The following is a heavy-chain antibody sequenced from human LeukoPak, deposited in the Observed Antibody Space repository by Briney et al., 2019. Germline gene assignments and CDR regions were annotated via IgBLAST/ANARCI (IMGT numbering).Heavy chain of an antibody. CDR3: ARVPVDTRPGEFDY. J-gene: IGHJ4*02. V-gene: IGHV1-2*02. CDR2: INPNSGGT. D-gene: IGHD5-18*01. CDR1: GYTFTGYY. Sequence: GASVKVSCKSSGYTFTGYYMHWVRQAPGQGLEWMGWINPNSGGTNYAQKFQGRVTMTRDTSISTAYMELSRLRSDDTAVYYCARVPVDTRPGEFDYWGQGTLVTVSS.